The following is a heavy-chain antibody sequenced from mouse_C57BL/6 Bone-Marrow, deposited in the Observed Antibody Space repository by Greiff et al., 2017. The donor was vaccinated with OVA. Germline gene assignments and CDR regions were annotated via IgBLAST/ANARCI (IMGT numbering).Heavy chain of an antibody. CDR1: GYTFTSYW. V-gene: IGHV1-52*01. D-gene: IGHD2-3*01. J-gene: IGHJ4*01. CDR2: IDPSDSET. CDR3: ASWWLLAYYAMDY. Sequence: QVQLQQPGAELVRPGSSVKLSCKASGYTFTSYWMHWVKQRPIQGLEWIGNIDPSDSETHYNQKFKDKATLTVDKSSSTAYMQLSSLTSAYSAVYYCASWWLLAYYAMDYWGQGTSVTVSS.